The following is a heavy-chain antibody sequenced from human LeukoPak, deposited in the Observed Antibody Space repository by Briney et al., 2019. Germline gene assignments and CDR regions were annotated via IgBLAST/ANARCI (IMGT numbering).Heavy chain of an antibody. D-gene: IGHD6-13*01. J-gene: IGHJ4*02. CDR3: AKGESAGIAAAGTAPDY. V-gene: IGHV3-23*01. Sequence: GGSQRLSCAASGFTFSSYAMSWVRQAPGKGLEWVSAISGSGGSTYYADSVKGRFTISRDNSKNTLYLQMNSLRAEDTAVYYCAKGESAGIAAAGTAPDYWGQGTLVTVSS. CDR1: GFTFSSYA. CDR2: ISGSGGST.